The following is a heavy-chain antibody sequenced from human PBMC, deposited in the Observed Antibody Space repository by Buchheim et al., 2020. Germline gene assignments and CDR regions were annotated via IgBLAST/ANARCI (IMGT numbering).Heavy chain of an antibody. CDR3: VRDLYVDASARFDY. CDR2: INSDGSST. V-gene: IGHV3-74*01. J-gene: IGHJ4*02. Sequence: EVQLVESGGGLVQSGGSLRLSCAASGFTFSTYWMHWVRQAPGKGLVWVSRINSDGSSTNYADSAKGRFTISRDNATNTLYPQMNSLRGKDTALYYCVRDLYVDASARFDYWGQGT. CDR1: GFTFSTYW. D-gene: IGHD2-8*01.